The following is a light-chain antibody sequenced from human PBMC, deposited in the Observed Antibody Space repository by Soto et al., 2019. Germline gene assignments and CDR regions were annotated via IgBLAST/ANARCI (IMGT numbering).Light chain of an antibody. CDR3: QQHSHWPPWT. CDR1: ENIRTF. J-gene: IGKJ1*01. Sequence: VLTQAPATLSLSPGEGATLSCRASENIRTFVDWYQQKPGQAPRLLIYGASNRATDIPARFSGSGSGTDFTLTISNLEPEDFAVYYCQQHSHWPPWTFGQGTKVDIK. CDR2: GAS. V-gene: IGKV3-11*01.